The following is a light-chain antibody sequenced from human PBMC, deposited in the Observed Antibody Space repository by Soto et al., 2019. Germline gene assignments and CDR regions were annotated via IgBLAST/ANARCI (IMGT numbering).Light chain of an antibody. Sequence: EIVLTQSPGTLSLSPGERATLSCRASQSVSASYLAWYQQKPGQAPRLLIYAASSRATGIPDRFSGSGSGTDFNLTVSRLEPEDFAVYYCQQYGNSPAITFGQGTRLDIK. V-gene: IGKV3-20*01. CDR1: QSVSASY. CDR2: AAS. J-gene: IGKJ5*01. CDR3: QQYGNSPAIT.